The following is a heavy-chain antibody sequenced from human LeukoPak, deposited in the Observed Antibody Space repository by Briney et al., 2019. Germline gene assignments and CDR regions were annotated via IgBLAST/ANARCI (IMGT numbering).Heavy chain of an antibody. CDR3: APISRSSGYYYIFDY. CDR2: FDPEDGET. CDR1: GYTLTELS. V-gene: IGHV1-24*01. J-gene: IGHJ4*02. D-gene: IGHD3-22*01. Sequence: GASVKVSCKVSGYTLTELSMHWVRQAPGKGLEWMGGFDPEDGETIYAQKFQGRVTMTEDTSTDTAYMELSSLRSEDTAVYYCAPISRSSGYYYIFDYWGQGTLVTVSS.